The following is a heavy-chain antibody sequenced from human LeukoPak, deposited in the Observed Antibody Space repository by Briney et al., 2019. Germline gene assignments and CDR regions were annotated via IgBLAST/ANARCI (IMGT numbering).Heavy chain of an antibody. Sequence: GASVKVSCKASGYTFTSYDINWVRQAPGQGLEWMGWMNPNSGNTGYAQKFQGRVTMTRNTSISTAYMELSSLRSEDTAVYYCARGRYSSGRMGYYYYGMDVWGQGTTVTVYS. V-gene: IGHV1-8*01. CDR2: MNPNSGNT. CDR1: GYTFTSYD. CDR3: ARGRYSSGRMGYYYYGMDV. D-gene: IGHD6-19*01. J-gene: IGHJ6*02.